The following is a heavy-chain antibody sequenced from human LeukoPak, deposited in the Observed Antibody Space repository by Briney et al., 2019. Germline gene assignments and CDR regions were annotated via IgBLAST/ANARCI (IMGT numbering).Heavy chain of an antibody. Sequence: ASVKVSCKVSGYTLTELSIHWVRQAPGKGLEWMGGFDPEDGETIYAQKFQGRVTMTEDTSTDTAYMELSSLRSEDTAVYYCATPRDGYNQFDYWGQGTLVTVSS. CDR3: ATPRDGYNQFDY. J-gene: IGHJ4*02. D-gene: IGHD5-24*01. CDR2: FDPEDGET. V-gene: IGHV1-24*01. CDR1: GYTLTELS.